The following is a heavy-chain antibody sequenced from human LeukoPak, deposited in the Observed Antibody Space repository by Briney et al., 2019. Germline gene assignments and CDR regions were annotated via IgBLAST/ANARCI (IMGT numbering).Heavy chain of an antibody. Sequence: PGGPLSFSGPPLGFAFRGLPMAGSAQSQGKGLEWPSTINGGGNTTFYSDSVKGRFTISRDNSKNTLYLHMDSLRPDDTATHYCTKECHVAVAVADYYYLYMDVWGRGTAVTVSS. D-gene: IGHD6-19*01. CDR2: INGGGNTT. V-gene: IGHV3-23*01. CDR3: TKECHVAVAVADYYYLYMDV. J-gene: IGHJ6*03. CDR1: GFAFRGLP.